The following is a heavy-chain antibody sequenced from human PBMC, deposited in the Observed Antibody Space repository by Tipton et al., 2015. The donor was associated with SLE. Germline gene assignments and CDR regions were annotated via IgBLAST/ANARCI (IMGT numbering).Heavy chain of an antibody. J-gene: IGHJ3*02. V-gene: IGHV4-59*01. CDR1: GGSISSYY. CDR2: IYYSGST. CDR3: AREKGDAYPNLVAFDI. D-gene: IGHD3-16*01. Sequence: TLSLTCTVSGGSISSYYWSWIRQPPGKALEWIGYIYYSGSTNYNPSLKSQVTVSVDTSKNQFSLKLSSVTAADTAVYYCAREKGDAYPNLVAFDIWGQGTMVTVSS.